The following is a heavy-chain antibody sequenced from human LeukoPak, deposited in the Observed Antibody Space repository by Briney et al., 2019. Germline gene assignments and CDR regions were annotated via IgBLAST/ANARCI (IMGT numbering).Heavy chain of an antibody. Sequence: SETLFLTCTVSGGSISSGGYYWSWIRQHPGKGLEWIGYIYYSGSTYYNPSLKSRVTISVDTSKNQFSLKLSSVTAADTAVYYCARDGTHLKLDPWGQGTLVTVSS. CDR2: IYYSGST. CDR1: GGSISSGGYY. J-gene: IGHJ5*02. CDR3: ARDGTHLKLDP. V-gene: IGHV4-31*03.